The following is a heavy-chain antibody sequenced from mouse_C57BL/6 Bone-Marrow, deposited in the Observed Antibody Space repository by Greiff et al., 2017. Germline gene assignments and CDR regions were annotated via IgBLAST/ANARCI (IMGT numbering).Heavy chain of an antibody. CDR1: GYTFTSYW. D-gene: IGHD1-1*01. Sequence: QVQLQQPGAELVKPGASVKMSCKASGYTFTSYWITWVKQRPGQGLEWIGDIYPGSGSTNYNEKFKSKATLTVDTSSSTAYMQLSSLTSEDSAVYYCAALYYGRSPWFAYWGQGTLVTVSA. CDR3: AALYYGRSPWFAY. J-gene: IGHJ3*01. V-gene: IGHV1-55*01. CDR2: IYPGSGST.